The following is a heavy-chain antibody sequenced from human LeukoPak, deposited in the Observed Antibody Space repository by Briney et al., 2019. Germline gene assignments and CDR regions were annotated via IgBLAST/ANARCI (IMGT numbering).Heavy chain of an antibody. CDR1: GFILSDYW. J-gene: IGHJ4*02. D-gene: IGHD2-2*01. CDR3: ARDDYCSSTSCYYFDY. Sequence: GGSLRLSCAASGFILSDYWMSWVRQAPGKGLEWVANMDQDGSDKNYVGSVTGRFTISRDNAKNTLYLQMNSLRAEDTAVYYCARDDYCSSTSCYYFDYWGQGTLVTVSS. V-gene: IGHV3-7*01. CDR2: MDQDGSDK.